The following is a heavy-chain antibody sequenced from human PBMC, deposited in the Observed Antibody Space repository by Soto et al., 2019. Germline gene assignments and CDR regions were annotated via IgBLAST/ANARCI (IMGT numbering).Heavy chain of an antibody. CDR2: IIPVFGTP. CDR1: GGTFSTSA. J-gene: IGHJ4*02. Sequence: QVQLVQSGAEVRKPGSSVKVSCVASGGTFSTSAMNWVRQAPGQGLEWVGGIIPVFGTPTYAQSLQGRVAITVDVSTTTAYMELTRLRPEDTAVYYCATQLTGDLEFWGQGTLVIVS. V-gene: IGHV1-69*13. D-gene: IGHD7-27*01. CDR3: ATQLTGDLEF.